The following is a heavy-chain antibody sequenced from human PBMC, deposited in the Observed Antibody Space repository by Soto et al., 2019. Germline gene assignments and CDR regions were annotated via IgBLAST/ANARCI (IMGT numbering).Heavy chain of an antibody. CDR1: GYTFTLFG. Sequence: QVQLVQSGAEVKKPGASVKVSCTTSGYTFTLFGITWVRQAPGQGLEWMGWISPYNGDTKYAEKLEGRVTLTTDTSTDTAYMELTSLTSDDTAEYYCATLDSGGYYGNALDIWGQGTMVTVSS. J-gene: IGHJ3*02. CDR2: ISPYNGDT. D-gene: IGHD3-22*01. CDR3: ATLDSGGYYGNALDI. V-gene: IGHV1-18*01.